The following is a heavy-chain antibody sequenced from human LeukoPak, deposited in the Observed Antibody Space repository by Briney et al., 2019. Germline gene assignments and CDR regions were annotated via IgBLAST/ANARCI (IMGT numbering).Heavy chain of an antibody. Sequence: SVKVSCKASGGTFSSYAISWVRQAPGQGLEWMGGIIPIFGTANYAQKFQGRVTITADKSTSTAYMELSSLRSEDTAVYYCAREGTSASLGDLDYWGQGTLLTVSS. D-gene: IGHD2-2*01. J-gene: IGHJ4*02. CDR3: AREGTSASLGDLDY. CDR2: IIPIFGTA. V-gene: IGHV1-69*06. CDR1: GGTFSSYA.